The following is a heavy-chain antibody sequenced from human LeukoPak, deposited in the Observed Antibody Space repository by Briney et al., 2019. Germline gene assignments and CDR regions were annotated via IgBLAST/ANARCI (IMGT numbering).Heavy chain of an antibody. CDR3: AKATRGLFDP. CDR2: ISGSCGST. CDR1: GFTFSTYA. Sequence: HTGGSLRLSCAASGFTFSTYAMSWVRQAPGKGLEWVSDISGSCGSTYYADSVQGRFTISRDNSKNTLYLQMNSLRAEDTAVYYCAKATRGLFDPWGQGTLVTVSS. D-gene: IGHD3-10*01. J-gene: IGHJ5*02. V-gene: IGHV3-23*01.